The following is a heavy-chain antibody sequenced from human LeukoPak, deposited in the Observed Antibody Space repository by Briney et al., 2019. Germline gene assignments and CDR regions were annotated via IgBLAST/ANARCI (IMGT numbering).Heavy chain of an antibody. V-gene: IGHV4-39*01. D-gene: IGHD6-19*01. Sequence: SETLSLTCTVSGASISSGVYYWTWIRQAPGKGLEWIASIYYSGSTYYNPSLKSRVTRSVDTSKDQSSLKLSSVTAADTAVYYCARQTSDYSSGWHFDYWGQGALVTVSA. CDR3: ARQTSDYSSGWHFDY. J-gene: IGHJ4*02. CDR2: IYYSGST. CDR1: GASISSGVYY.